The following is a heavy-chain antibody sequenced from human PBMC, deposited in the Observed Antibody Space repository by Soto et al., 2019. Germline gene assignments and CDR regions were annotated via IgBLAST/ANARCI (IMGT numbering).Heavy chain of an antibody. CDR2: IYYSGST. CDR1: GGSISSGSYY. V-gene: IGHV4-39*01. D-gene: IGHD2-21*02. Sequence: SETLSLTCTVSGGSISSGSYYWGWIRQPPGKGLEWIGIIYYSGSTYYNPSLKSRVTISVDTSKNQFSLKLSSVTAADTAVYYCARLPGLAYCGGDCYSGAFDIWGQGTMVT. CDR3: ARLPGLAYCGGDCYSGAFDI. J-gene: IGHJ3*02.